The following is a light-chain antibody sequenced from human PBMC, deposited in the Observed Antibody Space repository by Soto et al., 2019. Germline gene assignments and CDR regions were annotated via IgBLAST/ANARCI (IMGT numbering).Light chain of an antibody. CDR1: SSDVGAYNF. Sequence: QSVLTQPASVSGSPGQSITISCSGTSSDVGAYNFVSWYQVHPGRAPKLLIYRDSQRPSGVPDRFSGSKSGTSASLAISGLRSEDEADYYCAAWDDSLRGWVFGGGTKLTVL. V-gene: IGLV1-47*01. CDR3: AAWDDSLRGWV. J-gene: IGLJ3*02. CDR2: RDS.